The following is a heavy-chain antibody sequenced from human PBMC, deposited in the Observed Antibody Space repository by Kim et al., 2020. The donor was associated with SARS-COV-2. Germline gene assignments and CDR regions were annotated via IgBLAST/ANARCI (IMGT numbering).Heavy chain of an antibody. CDR1: GGSISSGGYY. Sequence: SETLSLTCTVSGGSISSGGYYWSWIRQHPGKGLEWIGYIYYSGSTYYNPSLKSRVTISVDTSKNQFSLKLSSVTAADTAVYYCAREWQYDDPDAFDIWGQGTMVTVSS. CDR2: IYYSGST. CDR3: AREWQYDDPDAFDI. V-gene: IGHV4-31*03. J-gene: IGHJ3*02. D-gene: IGHD3-16*01.